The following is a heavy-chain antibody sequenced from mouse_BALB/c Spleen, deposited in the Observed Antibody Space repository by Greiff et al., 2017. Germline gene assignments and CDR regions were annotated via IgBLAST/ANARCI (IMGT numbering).Heavy chain of an antibody. V-gene: IGHV3-2*02. CDR1: GYSITSDYA. CDR2: ISYSGST. D-gene: IGHD2-4*01. CDR3: AKGIYYDYGGFAY. J-gene: IGHJ3*01. Sequence: EVMLVESGPGLVKPSQSLSLTCTVTGYSITSDYAWNWIRQFPGNKLEWMGYISYSGSTSYNPSLKSRISITRDTSKNQFFLQLNSVTTEDTATYYCAKGIYYDYGGFAYWGQGTLVTVSA.